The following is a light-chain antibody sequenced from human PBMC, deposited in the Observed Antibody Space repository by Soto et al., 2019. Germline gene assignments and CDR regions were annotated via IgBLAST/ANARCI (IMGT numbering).Light chain of an antibody. CDR2: DVS. J-gene: IGLJ3*02. CDR1: SSDVGGYNH. CDR3: SSYTATRTVV. V-gene: IGLV2-14*03. Sequence: QSVLTQPASVSGSPGQSITIACTGTSSDVGGYNHVSWYQVHPGKAPRLAIYDVSIRPPAVSDRFSGSTSGNTASPTISGLQAEDEADYYCSSYTATRTVVFGGGTKLTVL.